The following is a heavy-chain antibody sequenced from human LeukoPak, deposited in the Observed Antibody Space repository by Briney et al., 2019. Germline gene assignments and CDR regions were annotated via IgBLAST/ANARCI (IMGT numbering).Heavy chain of an antibody. CDR1: GYTFTDYY. D-gene: IGHD3-22*01. V-gene: IGHV1-69-2*01. CDR3: GIEYYYDSSGYYQF. Sequence: ASVKVSCKVSGYTFTDYYMHWVQQAPGKGLEWMGLVDPEDGETIYAEKFQGRVTITADTSTDTVYMELSSLRSEDTAVYYCGIEYYYDSSGYYQFWGQGTLVTVSS. J-gene: IGHJ4*02. CDR2: VDPEDGET.